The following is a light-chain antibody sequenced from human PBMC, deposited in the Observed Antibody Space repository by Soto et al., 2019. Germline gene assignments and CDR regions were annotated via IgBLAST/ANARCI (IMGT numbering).Light chain of an antibody. CDR1: NSDVGGYNY. Sequence: QSALTQPASISGSPGQSITISCTGTNSDVGGYNYVSWYQQYPGKAPKLMIYDVDNRPSGVSYRFSGSKSGKTASLTISGLQAEDEADYYCSSYTTSSTVVFGGRTKVTVL. J-gene: IGLJ2*01. V-gene: IGLV2-14*01. CDR2: DVD. CDR3: SSYTTSSTVV.